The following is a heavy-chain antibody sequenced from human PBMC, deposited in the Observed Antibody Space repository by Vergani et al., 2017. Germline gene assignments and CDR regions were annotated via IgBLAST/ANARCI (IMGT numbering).Heavy chain of an antibody. CDR1: GFTFIMHA. CDR2: LSASDRRT. CDR3: AKASGVVVPAVMDY. J-gene: IGHJ4*02. Sequence: EVQLLESGGDLVQPGGSLRLSCAASGFTFIMHAMSWVRQAPGKGLEWVSTLSASDRRTHYADSVKGRFTISRDNSKNTLYLQMNSLRAEDTAVYYCAKASGVVVPAVMDYWGQGTLVTVSS. V-gene: IGHV3-23*01. D-gene: IGHD2-2*01.